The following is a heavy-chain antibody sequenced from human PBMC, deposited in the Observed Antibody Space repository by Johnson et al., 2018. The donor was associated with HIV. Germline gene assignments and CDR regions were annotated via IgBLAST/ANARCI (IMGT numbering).Heavy chain of an antibody. CDR1: GLTLSAYG. CDR2: IWPDGSEN. V-gene: IGHV3-33*01. CDR3: ARDVLGDGTYPPDAFDI. Sequence: QVQLVESGGGVVQPGTSLRLSCEASGLTLSAYGLHWVRQAPGKGLEWVAVIWPDGSENHYVDSVKGRFTISRDNAKNSLYLQVHSLRVEDTAVYYCARDVLGDGTYPPDAFDIWGQGTMITVSS. D-gene: IGHD3-16*02. J-gene: IGHJ3*02.